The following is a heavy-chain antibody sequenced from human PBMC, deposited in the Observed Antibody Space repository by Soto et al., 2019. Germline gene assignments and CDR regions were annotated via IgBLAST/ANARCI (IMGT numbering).Heavy chain of an antibody. CDR2: VIPILSIA. CDR1: GGTFSSYT. D-gene: IGHD6-6*01. V-gene: IGHV1-69*02. Sequence: QVQLVQSGAEVKKPGSSVKVSCKASGGTFSSYTISWVRQAPGQGLEWMGRVIPILSIAHYAQKFQGRVTITADKSSGTAYMELSSLRSEDTAVYYCATTLPTSSPGILDSWGQGTLVTVSS. J-gene: IGHJ4*02. CDR3: ATTLPTSSPGILDS.